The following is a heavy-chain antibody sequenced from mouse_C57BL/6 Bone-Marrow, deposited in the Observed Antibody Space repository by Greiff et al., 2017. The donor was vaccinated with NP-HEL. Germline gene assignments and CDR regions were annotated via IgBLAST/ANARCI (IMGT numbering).Heavy chain of an antibody. CDR1: GYEFSNYW. Sequence: RQQSGEERGKKGVSVWFSCKASGYEFSNYWMNWVKQRPGKGLEWIVQISPGYGYTTYNGPFQYHATLTSDKSSSTAYMQLSRLTSEDSAVYFCARGAYWGQGTLVTVSA. J-gene: IGHJ3*01. V-gene: IGHV1-80*01. CDR2: ISPGYGYT. CDR3: ARGAY.